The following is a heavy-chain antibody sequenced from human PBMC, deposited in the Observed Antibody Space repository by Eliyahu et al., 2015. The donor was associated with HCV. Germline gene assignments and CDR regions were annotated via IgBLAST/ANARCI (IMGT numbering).Heavy chain of an antibody. CDR3: ARDHYFDMDV. V-gene: IGHV3-7*01. Sequence: EMQLVESGGALVQPGGSLRLSCSASGFTFSNSWMAWVRQAPEEGLEWVANIKTDGSEKSYVDSVKGRFTISRDNARNSLYLQMNSLRLEDTAVYYCARDHYFDMDVWGKGTTGTVSS. CDR2: IKTDGSEK. CDR1: GFTFSNSW. J-gene: IGHJ6*03.